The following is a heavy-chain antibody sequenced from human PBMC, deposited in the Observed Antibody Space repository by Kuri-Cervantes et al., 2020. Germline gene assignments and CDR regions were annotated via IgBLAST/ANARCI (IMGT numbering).Heavy chain of an antibody. CDR3: AKDDYGSGSYDLYYYYYGMDV. Sequence: GESLKISCAASGFTFSSYGMHWVRQAPGKGLEWVAAIWYDGSNKYYADSVKGRFTISRDNSKNTLYLQMNSLRAEDTAVYYCAKDDYGSGSYDLYYYYYGMDVWGQGTTVTVSS. CDR2: IWYDGSNK. D-gene: IGHD3-10*01. J-gene: IGHJ6*02. CDR1: GFTFSSYG. V-gene: IGHV3-30*02.